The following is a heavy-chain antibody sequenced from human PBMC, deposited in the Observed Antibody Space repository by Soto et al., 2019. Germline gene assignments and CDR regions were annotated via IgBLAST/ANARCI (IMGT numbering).Heavy chain of an antibody. CDR3: AREVVAPPRVGFDP. J-gene: IGHJ5*02. CDR1: GGTFSSYA. Sequence: QLQLVQSGAEVKKPGSSVKVSCKAYGGTFSSYAISWVRQAPGQGLEWMGGIIPIFGTANYAQKFEGRVTITADESTSTAYMELSSLRSEDTAVYCCAREVVAPPRVGFDPWGQGTLVTVSS. V-gene: IGHV1-69*01. CDR2: IIPIFGTA. D-gene: IGHD2-15*01.